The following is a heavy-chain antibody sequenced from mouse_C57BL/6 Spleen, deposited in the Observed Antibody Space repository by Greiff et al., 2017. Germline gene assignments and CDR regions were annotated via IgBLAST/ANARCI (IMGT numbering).Heavy chain of an antibody. CDR2: IDPSDSYT. D-gene: IGHD1-2*01. V-gene: IGHV1-50*01. Sequence: VQLQQPGAELVKPGASVKLSCKASGYTFTSYWMQWVKQRPGQGLEWIGEIDPSDSYTNYNQKFKGKATLTVDTSSSTAYMQLSSLTSEDSAVYYCARRFTTALYYAMDYWGQGTSVTVSS. J-gene: IGHJ4*01. CDR3: ARRFTTALYYAMDY. CDR1: GYTFTSYW.